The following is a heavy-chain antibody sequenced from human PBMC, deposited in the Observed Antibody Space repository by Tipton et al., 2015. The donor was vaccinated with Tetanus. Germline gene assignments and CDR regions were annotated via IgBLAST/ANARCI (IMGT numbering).Heavy chain of an antibody. Sequence: TLSLTCTVSGVSAMSGDYFWSWIRQPPGKGLEWIGEINHSGSTNYNPSLKSRVTISVDTSKNQFSLKLSSVTAADTAVYYCARDGWGLTNWFDPWGQGTLVTVSS. CDR1: GVSAMSGDYF. V-gene: IGHV4-34*01. J-gene: IGHJ5*02. CDR2: INHSGST. CDR3: ARDGWGLTNWFDP. D-gene: IGHD7-27*01.